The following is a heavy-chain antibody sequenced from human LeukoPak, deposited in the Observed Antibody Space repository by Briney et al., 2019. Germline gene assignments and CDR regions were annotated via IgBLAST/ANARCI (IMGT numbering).Heavy chain of an antibody. CDR2: IYYSGST. D-gene: IGHD5-12*01. CDR3: ARAPRNIVATITGFDY. Sequence: SETLSLTCTVSGGSISSSSYYWGWIRQPPGKGLEWIGSIYYSGSTYYNPSLKSRVTISVDTSKNQFSLKLSSVTAADAAVYYCARAPRNIVATITGFDYWGQGTLVTVSS. J-gene: IGHJ4*02. V-gene: IGHV4-39*07. CDR1: GGSISSSSYY.